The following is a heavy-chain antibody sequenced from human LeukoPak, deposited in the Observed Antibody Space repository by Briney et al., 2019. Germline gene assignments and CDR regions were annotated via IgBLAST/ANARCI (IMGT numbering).Heavy chain of an antibody. CDR1: GFGFSSYW. Sequence: GSLSLSCAASGFGFSSYWMHWIRQAPGKGLVWVSRIHSDGSATSYADSVKGRFTISRDNAKNTVYLQMNSLGVEDTAVYYCARGGSGCFDYWGQGTLVTASS. CDR3: ARGGSGCFDY. CDR2: IHSDGSAT. V-gene: IGHV3-74*01. D-gene: IGHD6-19*01. J-gene: IGHJ4*02.